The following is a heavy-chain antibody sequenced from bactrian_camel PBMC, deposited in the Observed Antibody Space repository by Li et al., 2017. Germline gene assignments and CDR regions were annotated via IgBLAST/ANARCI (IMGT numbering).Heavy chain of an antibody. D-gene: IGHD1*01. CDR1: GYTFSTHC. J-gene: IGHJ4*01. V-gene: IGHV3S53*01. Sequence: QLVESGGGSVQAGGSLRLSCAASGYTFSTHCMAWFRQDAGKEREGVAAIDSDGSTRYADSVKGRFTISKDNAKNTVLLQMNSLKPEDTAMYYCAAGRGVLYAGLWICPNSAPAYNFWGQGTQVTVS. CDR2: IDSDGST. CDR3: AAGRGVLYAGLWICPNSAPAYNF.